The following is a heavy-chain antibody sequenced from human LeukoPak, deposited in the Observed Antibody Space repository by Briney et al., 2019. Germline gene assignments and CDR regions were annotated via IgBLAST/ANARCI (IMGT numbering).Heavy chain of an antibody. CDR1: GYTFTSYY. J-gene: IGHJ4*02. D-gene: IGHD2-21*02. V-gene: IGHV1-46*01. CDR3: ARVREAYCGGDCYAGFDY. Sequence: ASVKVSCKASGYTFTSYYMHWVRQAPGQGLEWMGIINPSGGSTSYAQKFQGRVTMTRDTSTSTVYMELSSLRSEDTAVYYCARVREAYCGGDCYAGFDYWGQGTLVTVSS. CDR2: INPSGGST.